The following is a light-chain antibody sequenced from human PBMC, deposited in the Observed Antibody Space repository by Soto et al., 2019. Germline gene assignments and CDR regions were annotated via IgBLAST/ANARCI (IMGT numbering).Light chain of an antibody. CDR3: QKNYSPPPIT. J-gene: IGKJ5*01. CDR1: QSITRF. CDR2: AAS. Sequence: DIQMTQSPSSLSASVGGRVTITCRASQSITRFLNWYQQKPGKAPKLLIYAASSLQSGVPSRFSGSGSGTDFTLTISSLQPEDFATYYCQKNYSPPPITFGQGTRLEIK. V-gene: IGKV1-39*01.